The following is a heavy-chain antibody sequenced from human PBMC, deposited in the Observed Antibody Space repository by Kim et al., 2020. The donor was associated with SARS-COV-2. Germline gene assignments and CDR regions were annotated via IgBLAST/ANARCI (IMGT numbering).Heavy chain of an antibody. CDR2: IYYSGST. CDR3: ASTSYVDGGRSFDY. J-gene: IGHJ4*02. Sequence: SETLSLTCTVSGGSISSGVYYWSWIRQHPGKGLEWIGYIYYSGSTYYNPSLKSRVTISVDTSKNQFSLKLSSVTAADTAVYYCASTSYVDGGRSFDYWGQGTLVTVSS. D-gene: IGHD3-16*01. CDR1: GGSISSGVYY. V-gene: IGHV4-31*03.